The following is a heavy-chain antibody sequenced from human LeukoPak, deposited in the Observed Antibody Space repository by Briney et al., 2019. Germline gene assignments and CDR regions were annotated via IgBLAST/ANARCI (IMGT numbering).Heavy chain of an antibody. Sequence: PSETLSLTCTVSGGSISSGSYYWSWIRQPAGKGLEWFGRIYTRRSTNYNPSLKSRVTISVDTSKNQISLKLSSVTAADTAVYYCARAFHCSSTSCYTRGLDYWGQGALVTVSS. J-gene: IGHJ4*02. CDR3: ARAFHCSSTSCYTRGLDY. D-gene: IGHD2-2*02. V-gene: IGHV4-61*02. CDR2: IYTRRST. CDR1: GGSISSGSYY.